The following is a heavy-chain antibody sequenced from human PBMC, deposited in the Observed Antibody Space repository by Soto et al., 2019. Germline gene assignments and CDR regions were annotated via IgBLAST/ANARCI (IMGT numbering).Heavy chain of an antibody. CDR1: GGTFSSYA. Sequence: QVQLVQSGAEVKKPGSSVKVSCKASGGTFSSYAISWVRQAPGQGLEWMGGIIPIFGTANYAQKFQGRVTITADESTSTPYMELSSLRSEDTAVYYFARDRGQYYYGSGRHTGFDPWGQGTLVTVSS. CDR3: ARDRGQYYYGSGRHTGFDP. D-gene: IGHD3-10*01. CDR2: IIPIFGTA. J-gene: IGHJ5*02. V-gene: IGHV1-69*12.